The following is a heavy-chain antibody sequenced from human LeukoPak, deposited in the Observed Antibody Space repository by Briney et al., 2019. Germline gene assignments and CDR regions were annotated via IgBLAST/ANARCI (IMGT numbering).Heavy chain of an antibody. V-gene: IGHV1-8*03. CDR1: GYTFTSYD. D-gene: IGHD3-3*01. CDR2: MNPNSGNT. CDR3: ARGSRYDFWSGYYTSLDY. J-gene: IGHJ4*02. Sequence: ASVKVSCKASGYTFTSYDINWVRQATGQGLEWMGWMNPNSGNTGYAQKFQGRVTITRNTSISTANMELSSLRSEDTAVYYCARGSRYDFWSGYYTSLDYWGQGTLSPSPQ.